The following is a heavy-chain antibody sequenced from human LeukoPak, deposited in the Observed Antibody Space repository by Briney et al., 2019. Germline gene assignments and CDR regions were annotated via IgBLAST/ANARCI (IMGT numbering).Heavy chain of an antibody. D-gene: IGHD5-12*01. CDR3: ARGSRNSDYESQFDC. J-gene: IGHJ4*02. Sequence: ASVKVSCKASGYTFTSYGVSWVRQAPGQGLEWMGWINVYNGNTKYAQKLQGRVTMTTDTSTSTAYMGLRSLRSDDTAVYYCARGSRNSDYESQFDCWGQGTLVTVSS. V-gene: IGHV1-18*01. CDR1: GYTFTSYG. CDR2: INVYNGNT.